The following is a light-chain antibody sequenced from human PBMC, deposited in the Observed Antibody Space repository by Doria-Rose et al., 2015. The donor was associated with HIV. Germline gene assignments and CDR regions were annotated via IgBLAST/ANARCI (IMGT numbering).Light chain of an antibody. V-gene: IGKV4-1*01. CDR3: QQYYDTPS. J-gene: IGKJ3*01. CDR1: QSLLYTSKNY. CDR2: WAS. Sequence: DIQVTQSPESLGMSLGERATLNCKSNQSLLYTSKNYLAWYQQKPGQPPKLLIYWASTRQSVVPARFSGSGSGTDFTLTISSLEAEDVAVYYCQQYYDTPSFGPGNTVDIK.